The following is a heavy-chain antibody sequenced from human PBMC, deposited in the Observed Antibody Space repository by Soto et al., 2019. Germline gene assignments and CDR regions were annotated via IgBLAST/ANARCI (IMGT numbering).Heavy chain of an antibody. Sequence: GGSLILSCATSGLTFSNYAMSWVRQAPGGGLEWVSSMSGSSSTTYYADSVRGRFTISRDRSKNTLYLQMSSLRAEDTALYYCAKNQERELPRVIDFWGQGTLVTVSS. V-gene: IGHV3-23*01. CDR1: GLTFSNYA. J-gene: IGHJ4*02. CDR3: AKNQERELPRVIDF. D-gene: IGHD1-7*01. CDR2: MSGSSSTT.